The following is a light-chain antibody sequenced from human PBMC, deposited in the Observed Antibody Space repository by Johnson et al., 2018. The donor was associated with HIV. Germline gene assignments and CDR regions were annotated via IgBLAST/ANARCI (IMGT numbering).Light chain of an antibody. CDR2: DNN. CDR1: SSNIGNNY. V-gene: IGLV1-51*01. CDR3: GTWDSSLSFYV. Sequence: QPVLTQPPSVSAAPGQKVTVSCSGSSSNIGNNYVSWYQQLPGTAPKLLIYDNNKRPSGIPDRFSGSKSGTSATLGITGLQTGDAADYYCGTWDSSLSFYVFGTGPKVTVL. J-gene: IGLJ1*01.